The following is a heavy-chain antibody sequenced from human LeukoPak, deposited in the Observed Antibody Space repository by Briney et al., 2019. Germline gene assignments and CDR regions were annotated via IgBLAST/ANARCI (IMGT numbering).Heavy chain of an antibody. CDR3: AKDRAVAGSDARYYFDY. CDR1: GFIFSNYG. CDR2: TWYDGSNK. V-gene: IGHV3-33*06. D-gene: IGHD6-19*01. Sequence: PGGSLRLSCAASGFIFSNYGMHWVRQAPGKGLEWVAVTWYDGSNKYYADSVKGRFTISRDNSKNTLYLQMNSLRAEDTAVYYCAKDRAVAGSDARYYFDYWGQGTLVTVSS. J-gene: IGHJ4*02.